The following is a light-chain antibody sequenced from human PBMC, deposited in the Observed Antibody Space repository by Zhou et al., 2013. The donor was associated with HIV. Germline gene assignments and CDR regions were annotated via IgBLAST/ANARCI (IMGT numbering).Light chain of an antibody. J-gene: IGKJ1*01. CDR2: SAS. Sequence: DIQMTQSPSSLSASVGDRVTITCRASQDIGTYLAWYQQNPGKVPKLLIYSASSLASGVPAWFSGSGSGTNFTFTINKLQPEDVGTYYCQKYDSPPRTFGPGTTVEI. V-gene: IGKV1-27*01. CDR1: QDIGTY. CDR3: QKYDSPPRT.